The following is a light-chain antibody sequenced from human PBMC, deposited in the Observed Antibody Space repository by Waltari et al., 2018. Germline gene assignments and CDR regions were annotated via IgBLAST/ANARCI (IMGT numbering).Light chain of an antibody. CDR2: GKN. CDR3: NSRDSRGHPLV. CDR1: SLRYYY. J-gene: IGLJ1*01. V-gene: IGLV3-19*01. Sequence: SSGLTQDPVVSVALGQTVRITCPGDSLRYYYANWYHQKPGQAPVLVMYGKNNRPSGIPDRFSGSYSGTTASLIITGAQAEDEGDYYCNSRDSRGHPLVFGTGTKVTVL.